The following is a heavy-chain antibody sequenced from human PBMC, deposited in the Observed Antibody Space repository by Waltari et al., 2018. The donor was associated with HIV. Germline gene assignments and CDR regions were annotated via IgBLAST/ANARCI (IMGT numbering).Heavy chain of an antibody. Sequence: QVQLQQWGAGLLKPSETLSLPCAVYGGSFSGYYWSWIRQPPGKGLAWIGEINHSGSTNYNPSLKSRVTISVDTSKNQFSRKLSSVTAADTAVYYCARGRRKLLWFGELSSRAVDYYYYGMDVWGQGTTVTVSS. J-gene: IGHJ6*02. CDR3: ARGRRKLLWFGELSSRAVDYYYYGMDV. CDR1: GGSFSGYY. D-gene: IGHD3-10*01. CDR2: INHSGST. V-gene: IGHV4-34*01.